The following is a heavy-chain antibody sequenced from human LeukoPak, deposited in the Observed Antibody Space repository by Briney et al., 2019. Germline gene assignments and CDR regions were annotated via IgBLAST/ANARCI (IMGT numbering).Heavy chain of an antibody. CDR1: GGSISSYY. V-gene: IGHV4-59*01. CDR2: IYYSGST. J-gene: IGHJ4*02. D-gene: IGHD1-20*01. Sequence: SETLSLTCTVSGGSISSYYWSWIRQPPGKGLEWIGYIYYSGSTNYNPSLKSRVTISVDTSKNQFSLKPSSVTAADTAVYYCARDRWGNWNDDYFDYWGQGTLVTVSS. CDR3: ARDRWGNWNDDYFDY.